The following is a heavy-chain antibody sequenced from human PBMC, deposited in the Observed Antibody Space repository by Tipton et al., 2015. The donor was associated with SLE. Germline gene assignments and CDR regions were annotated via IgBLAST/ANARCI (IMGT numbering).Heavy chain of an antibody. Sequence: TLSLTCAVYGGSFRGYPWSRIRHTPGKGLERLGEINHSGSTHYNPSLESRVHMSVDTSKNQFSLNLSSVTAADTAVYYCARHYYDKSGNYPPGEFWGQGTLVTVPS. J-gene: IGHJ4*02. CDR2: INHSGST. D-gene: IGHD3-22*01. V-gene: IGHV4-34*01. CDR3: ARHYYDKSGNYPPGEF. CDR1: GGSFRGYP.